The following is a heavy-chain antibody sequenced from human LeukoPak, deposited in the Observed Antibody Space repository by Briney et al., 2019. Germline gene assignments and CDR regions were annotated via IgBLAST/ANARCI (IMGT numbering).Heavy chain of an antibody. Sequence: GESLKISCQSFGYNFTPYWIVWVRPMPGKGLEWMGITFAGYSYSIYSPSFQGQVTMSVDRSISTAYLQWSSLKASDSAMYYCARHFHPAETTGGYFDLWGRGTLVTVSA. CDR1: GYNFTPYW. D-gene: IGHD4-17*01. J-gene: IGHJ2*01. CDR2: TFAGYSYS. CDR3: ARHFHPAETTGGYFDL. V-gene: IGHV5-51*01.